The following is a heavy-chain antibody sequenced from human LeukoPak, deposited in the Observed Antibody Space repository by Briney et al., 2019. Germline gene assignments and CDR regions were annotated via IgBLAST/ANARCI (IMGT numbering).Heavy chain of an antibody. CDR3: ARGRYGYSYGYCNY. D-gene: IGHD5-18*01. V-gene: IGHV3-48*04. CDR1: GFTFSSYG. J-gene: IGHJ4*02. CDR2: ISSSSSTI. Sequence: PGGSLRLSCAASGFTFSSYGMTWVRQAPGKGLEWVSYISSSSSTIYYADSLKGRFTISRDNAKNSLYLQMNSLRAEDTAVYYCARGRYGYSYGYCNYWGQGTLVTVSS.